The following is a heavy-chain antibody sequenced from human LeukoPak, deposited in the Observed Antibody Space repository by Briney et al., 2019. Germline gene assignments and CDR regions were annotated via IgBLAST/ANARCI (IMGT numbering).Heavy chain of an antibody. Sequence: GGSLRLSFAASGFTFSSYAMHWVRQAPGKGLEYVSAISSNGGSTYYANSVKGRFTISRDNSKNTLYLQMGSLRAEDMAVYYCARSAAGKDEYFQHWGQGTLVTVSS. D-gene: IGHD6-13*01. CDR2: ISSNGGST. J-gene: IGHJ1*01. CDR1: GFTFSSYA. V-gene: IGHV3-64*01. CDR3: ARSAAGKDEYFQH.